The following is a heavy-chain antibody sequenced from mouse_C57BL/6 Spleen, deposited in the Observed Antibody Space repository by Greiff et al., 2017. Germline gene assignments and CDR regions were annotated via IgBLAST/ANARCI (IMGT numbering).Heavy chain of an antibody. J-gene: IGHJ2*01. V-gene: IGHV1-61*01. CDR2: IYPSDSET. D-gene: IGHD2-5*01. CDR1: GYTFTSYW. Sequence: QVQLQPPGAELVRPGSSVTLSCTASGYTFTSYWLAWVQHRPGQGLEWIGNIYPSDSETHYNQKFKDKATLTVDKSSSTAYMQLSSLASEDSAVYYCARAGYYSNFFDYWGQGTTLTVAS. CDR3: ARAGYYSNFFDY.